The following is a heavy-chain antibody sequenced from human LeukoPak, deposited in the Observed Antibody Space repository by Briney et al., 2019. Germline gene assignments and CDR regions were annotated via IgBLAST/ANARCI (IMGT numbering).Heavy chain of an antibody. J-gene: IGHJ6*03. CDR2: ITGSGAYS. CDR1: LFTFNNYA. D-gene: IGHD3-10*02. CDR3: SELGIIMIGGV. Sequence: PGGALRLSCTASLFTFNNYAMAWVRQAPGEGLEWASAITGSGAYSDYAHSLMGQFTIPRDNTKNSLYVQLKSLIAEDPAAYYCSELGIIMIGGVGGKGTTVTV. V-gene: IGHV3-23*01.